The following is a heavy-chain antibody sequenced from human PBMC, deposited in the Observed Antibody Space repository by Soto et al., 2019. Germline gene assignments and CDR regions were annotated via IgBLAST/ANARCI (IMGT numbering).Heavy chain of an antibody. CDR3: ARDRRNSSCWYGY. J-gene: IGHJ4*02. V-gene: IGHV1-3*01. CDR2: INAGNGNT. D-gene: IGHD6-19*01. Sequence: GASVNVYWKASGYGISVYAMDWGRLAHGQRLEWMGWINAGNGNTKYSQKFQGRVTITRDTSASTAYMELSSLRSEDTAVYYCARDRRNSSCWYGYWGQGTLVTVSS. CDR1: GYGISVYA.